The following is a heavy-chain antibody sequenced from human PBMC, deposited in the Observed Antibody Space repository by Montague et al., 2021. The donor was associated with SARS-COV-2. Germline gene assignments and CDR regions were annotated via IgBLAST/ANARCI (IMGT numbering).Heavy chain of an antibody. CDR1: DDSMSSSNW. J-gene: IGHJ4*02. CDR3: ARQPWGYVGIDH. D-gene: IGHD3-16*01. V-gene: IGHV4-4*02. Sequence: SETLSLTCAVSDDSMSSSNWWSWVRQPPWKGLEWIGEIYDGELSXSGASHYNPSLESQITISVYKSKNKLSLTLMSMTAADSAVSYCARQPWGYVGIDHWGQGALVTVSS. CDR2: IYDGELSXSGAS.